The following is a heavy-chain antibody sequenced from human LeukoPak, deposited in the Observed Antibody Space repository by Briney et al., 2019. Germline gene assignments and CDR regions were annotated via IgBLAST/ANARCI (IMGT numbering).Heavy chain of an antibody. CDR2: INPNSGGT. Sequence: ASVKVSCEASGYTFTGYYMHWVRQAPGQGLEWMGWINPNSGGTNYAQKFQGRVTMTRDTSISTAYMELSRLRSDDTAVYYCARYCSGGSCPAGDYWGQGTLVTVSS. CDR1: GYTFTGYY. D-gene: IGHD2-15*01. CDR3: ARYCSGGSCPAGDY. V-gene: IGHV1-2*02. J-gene: IGHJ4*02.